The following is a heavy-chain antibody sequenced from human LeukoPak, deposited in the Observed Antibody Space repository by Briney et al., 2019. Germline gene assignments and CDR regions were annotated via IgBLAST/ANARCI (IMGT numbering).Heavy chain of an antibody. D-gene: IGHD7-27*01. Sequence: GGSLRLSCGVSGFAFGSEAMNWVRQSPARGLEWVASISPGGGTTYYADSVKGRFTISRDNSKNTLYLQMNSLRAEDTAVYYCAKEGLNWGVAFDIWGQGTMVTVSS. CDR1: GFAFGSEA. CDR3: AKEGLNWGVAFDI. CDR2: ISPGGGTT. V-gene: IGHV3-23*01. J-gene: IGHJ3*02.